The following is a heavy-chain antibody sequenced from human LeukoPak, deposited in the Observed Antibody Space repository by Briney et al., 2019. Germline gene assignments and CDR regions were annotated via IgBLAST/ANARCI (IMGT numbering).Heavy chain of an antibody. D-gene: IGHD4-17*01. Sequence: GGSLRLSCAASGFTFSSYSMNWVRQAPGKGLEWVSSISSSSSYIYYADSVKGRFTISRDNAKNSLYLQMNSLRAEDTAVYYCARGVRFGDYEAYYYMDVWGKGTTVTISS. CDR3: ARGVRFGDYEAYYYMDV. CDR1: GFTFSSYS. V-gene: IGHV3-21*01. CDR2: ISSSSSYI. J-gene: IGHJ6*03.